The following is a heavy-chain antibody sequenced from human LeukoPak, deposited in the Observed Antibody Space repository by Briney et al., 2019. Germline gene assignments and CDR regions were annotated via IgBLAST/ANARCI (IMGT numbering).Heavy chain of an antibody. D-gene: IGHD1-26*01. CDR2: INHSGRT. J-gene: IGHJ4*02. V-gene: IGHV4-34*01. CDR1: GGSLSNYY. CDR3: AIEAIVGAPRGDY. Sequence: KPSETLSLTCAVYGGSLSNYYWIWLRQPPGKGLEWIGEINHSGRTHYNPSLKSRVTISIGTSKNQFSLKLSSVTAADTAVYYCAIEAIVGAPRGDYWGQGTLVTVSS.